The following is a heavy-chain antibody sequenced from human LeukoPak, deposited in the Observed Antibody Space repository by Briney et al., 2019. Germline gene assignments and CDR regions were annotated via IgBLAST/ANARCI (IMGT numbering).Heavy chain of an antibody. J-gene: IGHJ5*02. CDR1: GGPISSYY. CDR2: IYTSGST. V-gene: IGHV4-4*07. Sequence: SETLSLTCTVSGGPISSYYWSWIRQPAGKGLEWIGRIYTSGSTNYNPSLKSRVTMSVDTSKNQFSLKLSSVTAADTAVYYCARDFGGILWFGEPYNWFDPWGQGTLVTVSS. D-gene: IGHD3-10*01. CDR3: ARDFGGILWFGEPYNWFDP.